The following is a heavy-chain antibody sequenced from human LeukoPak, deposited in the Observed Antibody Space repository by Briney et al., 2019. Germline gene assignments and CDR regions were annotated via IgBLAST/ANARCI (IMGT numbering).Heavy chain of an antibody. Sequence: VGSLRLSCTVSGFTVSSNSMSWVRQAPGKGLEWVSFIYSDNTHYSDSVKGRLTISRDNSKNTLYLQMNSLRAEDTAVYYCARRAGAYSHPYDYWGQGTLVTVSS. CDR2: IYSDNT. CDR3: ARRAGAYSHPYDY. J-gene: IGHJ4*02. CDR1: GFTVSSNS. D-gene: IGHD4/OR15-4a*01. V-gene: IGHV3-53*01.